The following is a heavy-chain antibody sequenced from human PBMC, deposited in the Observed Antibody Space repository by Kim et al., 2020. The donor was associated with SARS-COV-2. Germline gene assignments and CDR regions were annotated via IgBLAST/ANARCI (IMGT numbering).Heavy chain of an antibody. CDR1: GGSFSGHS. V-gene: IGHV4-34*01. Sequence: SETLSLTCAVYGGSFSGHSWSWVRQPPGQGLEWIGEVTDSASTNYNPSLKSRLTISVDVSKNQFSLKLTSVTAADRGLYYCARGRVGVVPAPVLGLGPFYEYFILDVWGHGTTVTVSS. CDR3: ARGRVGVVPAPVLGLGPFYEYFILDV. CDR2: VTDSAST. D-gene: IGHD2-2*02. J-gene: IGHJ6*02.